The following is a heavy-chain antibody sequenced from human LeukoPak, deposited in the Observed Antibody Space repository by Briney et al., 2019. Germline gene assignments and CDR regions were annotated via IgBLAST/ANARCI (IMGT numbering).Heavy chain of an antibody. CDR2: INHSGST. Sequence: PSETLSLTCAVYSGSFSDYYWSWLRQPPGKGLEWIGEINHSGSTYYNPSLKSRVTISVDTSKNQFSLKLSSVTAADTAVYYCARSCSSTSCYSWGFDYWGQGTLVTVSS. CDR3: ARSCSSTSCYSWGFDY. V-gene: IGHV4-34*01. J-gene: IGHJ4*02. D-gene: IGHD2-2*01. CDR1: SGSFSDYY.